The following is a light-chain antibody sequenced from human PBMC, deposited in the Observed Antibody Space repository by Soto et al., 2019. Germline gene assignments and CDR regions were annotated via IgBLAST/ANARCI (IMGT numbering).Light chain of an antibody. CDR3: SSYTNNNTVI. CDR1: NSDIGSYNY. V-gene: IGLV2-14*01. J-gene: IGLJ2*01. CDR2: EVS. Sequence: QSVLTQPASVSGSPGQSITISCTGTNSDIGSYNYVSWYQHHPGKAPKLLIYEVSNRPSGVSYRFSGSKSGNTASLTISGLQAEDEADYYCSSYTNNNTVIFGGGTKLTVL.